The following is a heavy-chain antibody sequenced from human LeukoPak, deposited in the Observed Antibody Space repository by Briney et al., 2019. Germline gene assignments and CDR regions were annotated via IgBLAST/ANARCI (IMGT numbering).Heavy chain of an antibody. CDR2: IYASGSA. V-gene: IGHV4-4*07. J-gene: IGHJ4*02. CDR3: ARGGDILTGYLANAFDY. Sequence: SETLSLTCTVSGGSISNYYWNWIRQPAGKGLEWIGHIYASGSATFNPSLKSRVTISVDTSKNQFSLKLSSVTAADTAVYYCARGGDILTGYLANAFDYWGQGTLVTVSS. CDR1: GGSISNYY. D-gene: IGHD3-9*01.